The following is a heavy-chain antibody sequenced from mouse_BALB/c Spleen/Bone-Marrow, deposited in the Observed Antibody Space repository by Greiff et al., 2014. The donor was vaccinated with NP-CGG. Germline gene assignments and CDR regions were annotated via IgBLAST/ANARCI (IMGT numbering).Heavy chain of an antibody. J-gene: IGHJ4*01. CDR1: GFIFSDYY. Sequence: DVKLVESGGGLVKPGGSLKLSCAASGFIFSDYYMYWVRQTPEKRLEWVATISDGGSYTSYPDSVKGRFTVSRDNAKSNLYLQMSSLKSEDTAFYYCARTYRPYALDYWGQGSSVTVSS. CDR3: ARTYRPYALDY. CDR2: ISDGGSYT. D-gene: IGHD2-14*01. V-gene: IGHV5-4*02.